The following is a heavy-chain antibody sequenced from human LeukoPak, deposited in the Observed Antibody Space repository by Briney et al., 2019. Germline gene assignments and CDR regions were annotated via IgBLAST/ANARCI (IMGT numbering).Heavy chain of an antibody. CDR2: IHSTGST. J-gene: IGHJ4*02. CDR3: ARAPEFSSGWLLDY. Sequence: WDPLSLPCTVWGDLQWTYHGRGPPHSAEEAVVGIGCIHSTGSTNYNPSLQKRVAMSVDTSKTQFSLKVSSVSAADTGVYYCARAPEFSSGWLLDYWGQGRLVTVSS. V-gene: IGHV4-4*07. D-gene: IGHD6-19*01. CDR1: GDLQWTYH.